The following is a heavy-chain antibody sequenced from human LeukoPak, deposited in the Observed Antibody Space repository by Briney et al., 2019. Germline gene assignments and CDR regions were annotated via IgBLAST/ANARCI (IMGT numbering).Heavy chain of an antibody. CDR2: ISPSGGST. CDR1: GYTFTSNY. CDR3: ARGNGYSPRGGFDI. J-gene: IGHJ3*02. D-gene: IGHD5-24*01. V-gene: IGHV1-46*01. Sequence: GASVKVSCKAFGYTFTSNYMHWVRQAPGQGPEWMGVISPSGGSTTYAQKFQGRVTMTRDTSTSTVYMDLSSLRSDDTAVYYCARGNGYSPRGGFDIWGQGTMVTVSS.